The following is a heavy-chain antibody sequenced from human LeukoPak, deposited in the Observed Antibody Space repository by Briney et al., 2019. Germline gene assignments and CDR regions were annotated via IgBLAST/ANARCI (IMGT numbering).Heavy chain of an antibody. CDR1: GGSFSGYY. J-gene: IGHJ6*02. D-gene: IGHD5-18*01. Sequence: PSETLSLTCAVYGGSFSGYYWSWIRQPPGKGLEWIGEINHSGSTNYNPSLKSRVTISVDTSKNQFSLKLSSVTAADTAVYYCASVHGYSYLGVWGQGTTVTVSS. CDR3: ASVHGYSYLGV. CDR2: INHSGST. V-gene: IGHV4-34*01.